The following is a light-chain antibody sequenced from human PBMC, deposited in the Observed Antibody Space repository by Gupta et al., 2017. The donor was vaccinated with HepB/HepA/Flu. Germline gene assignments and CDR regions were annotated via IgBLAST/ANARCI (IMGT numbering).Light chain of an antibody. CDR1: QSVSSS. J-gene: IGKJ4*01. V-gene: IGKV3-11*01. CDR2: DAS. Sequence: EIVLTQSPATLSLSPGQRATLSCRASQSVSSSLAWYQQKPGQAPRLLIYDASTRASGLPARFSGTWYGTDFTLTISIREPEDFAVYYCQHPDTWPEITFGGGTKLEI. CDR3: QHPDTWPEIT.